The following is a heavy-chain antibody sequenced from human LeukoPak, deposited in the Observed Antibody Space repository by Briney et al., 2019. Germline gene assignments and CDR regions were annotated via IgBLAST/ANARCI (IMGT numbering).Heavy chain of an antibody. CDR2: INHSGST. CDR3: ARQRRALYYYDSSGQFLFDY. V-gene: IGHV4-34*01. D-gene: IGHD3-22*01. Sequence: PSETLSLTCAVYGGSFSGYYWSWIRQPPGKGLEWIGEINHSGSTNYNPSLKSRVTISVGTSKNQFSLKLSSVTAADTAVYYCARQRRALYYYDSSGQFLFDYWGQGTLVTVSS. J-gene: IGHJ4*02. CDR1: GGSFSGYY.